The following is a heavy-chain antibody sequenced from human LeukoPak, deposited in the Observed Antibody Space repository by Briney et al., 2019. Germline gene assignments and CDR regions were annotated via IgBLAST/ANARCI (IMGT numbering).Heavy chain of an antibody. V-gene: IGHV3-33*01. CDR3: ARDFPRYSYGPVDY. D-gene: IGHD5-18*01. CDR2: VWFDGSKR. Sequence: GGSLRLSCTVSGFIFSNSGMHWVRRAPGKGLEWVAVVWFDGSKRYYADSVKGRFTISRDNSKNTLHLQMDSLRVEDTAMYFCARDFPRYSYGPVDYWGQGTLVTVSS. J-gene: IGHJ4*02. CDR1: GFIFSNSG.